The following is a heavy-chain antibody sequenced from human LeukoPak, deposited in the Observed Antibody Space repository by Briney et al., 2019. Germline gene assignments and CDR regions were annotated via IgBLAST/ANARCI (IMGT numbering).Heavy chain of an antibody. CDR2: ISAYNGNT. J-gene: IGHJ4*02. V-gene: IGHV1-18*01. Sequence: ASVKVSCKASGYTFTSYGISWVRQAPGQGLEWMGWISAYNGNTNYAQKLQGRVTMTTDTSTSTAYMELRSLRSDDTAVYYCARYYVWGSYRSYYFDYWGQGTLVTVSS. D-gene: IGHD3-16*02. CDR3: ARYYVWGSYRSYYFDY. CDR1: GYTFTSYG.